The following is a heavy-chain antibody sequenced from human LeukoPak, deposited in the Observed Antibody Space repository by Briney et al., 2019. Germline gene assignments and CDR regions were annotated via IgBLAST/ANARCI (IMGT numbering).Heavy chain of an antibody. V-gene: IGHV1-2*02. CDR1: GYTFTGYY. J-gene: IGHJ4*02. CDR2: ITPNSGGT. Sequence: ASVKVSCKASGYTFTGYYMHWVRQAPGQGLEWMGWITPNSGGTNYAQKFQGRVTMTRDTSISTAYMELSRLRSDDTAVYYYARTALTYYYDSSGYYGYWGQGTLVTVSS. D-gene: IGHD3-22*01. CDR3: ARTALTYYYDSSGYYGY.